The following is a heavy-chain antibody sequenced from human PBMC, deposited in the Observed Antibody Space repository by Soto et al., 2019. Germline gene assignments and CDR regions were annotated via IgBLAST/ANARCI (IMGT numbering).Heavy chain of an antibody. Sequence: PGGSLRLSCAASGFTFSSYSMNWVRQAPGKGLEWVSSISSSSSYIYYADSVKGRFTISRDNAKNSLYLQMNSLRAEDTAVYYCARVACSSTSCPGNFFDYWGQGTLVTVSS. D-gene: IGHD2-2*01. CDR3: ARVACSSTSCPGNFFDY. V-gene: IGHV3-21*01. J-gene: IGHJ4*02. CDR1: GFTFSSYS. CDR2: ISSSSSYI.